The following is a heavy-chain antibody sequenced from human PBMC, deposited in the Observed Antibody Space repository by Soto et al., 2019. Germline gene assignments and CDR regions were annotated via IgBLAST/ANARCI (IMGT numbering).Heavy chain of an antibody. CDR1: GGSISSSSYY. V-gene: IGHV4-39*01. Sequence: QLQLQESGPGLVKPSETLSLTCTVSGGSISSSSYYWGWIRQPPGKGLEWIGSIYYSGSTYYNPSLKSRVTISVDTSKNQFSLKLSSVTAADTAVYYCVKVVGATPFDIWGQGTMVTVSS. J-gene: IGHJ3*02. CDR2: IYYSGST. CDR3: VKVVGATPFDI. D-gene: IGHD1-26*01.